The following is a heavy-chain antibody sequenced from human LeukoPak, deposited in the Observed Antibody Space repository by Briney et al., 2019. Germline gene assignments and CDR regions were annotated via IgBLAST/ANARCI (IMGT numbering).Heavy chain of an antibody. D-gene: IGHD3-16*02. CDR2: IYPGDSDT. CDR1: GYSFTSYW. Sequence: KPGESLKISCKGSGYSFTSYWIGWVRQMPGKGLEWMGIIYPGDSDTRYSPSFQGQVTISADKSISTAYLQWSSLKASDTAMYYCATPSPEYYDYVWGSYRYKPFGAFDIWGQGTMVTVSS. V-gene: IGHV5-51*03. CDR3: ATPSPEYYDYVWGSYRYKPFGAFDI. J-gene: IGHJ3*02.